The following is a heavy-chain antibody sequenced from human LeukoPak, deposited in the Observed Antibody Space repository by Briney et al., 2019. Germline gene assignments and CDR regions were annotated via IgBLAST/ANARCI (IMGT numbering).Heavy chain of an antibody. CDR2: IYYSGGT. CDR3: ARHGGYSSSSDY. CDR1: GGSISSGSYY. D-gene: IGHD6-13*01. J-gene: IGHJ4*02. V-gene: IGHV4-39*01. Sequence: SETLSLTCTVSGGSISSGSYYWGWIRQPPGKGLEWIGTIYYSGGTYNNPSLKSRVTISVDTSKNQFSLRLNSVTAADTAVYYCARHGGYSSSSDYWGQGTLVTVSS.